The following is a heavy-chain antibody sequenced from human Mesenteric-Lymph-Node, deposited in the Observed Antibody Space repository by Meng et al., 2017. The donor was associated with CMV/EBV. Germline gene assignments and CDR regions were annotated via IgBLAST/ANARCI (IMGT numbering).Heavy chain of an antibody. CDR2: INPSGGST. CDR3: ASSWELLYAFDI. Sequence: CKASGYTFTSYYMHWVRQAPGQGLEWMGIINPSGGSTSYAQKFQGRVTMTRDTSTSTVYMELSSLRSEDTAVYYCASSWELLYAFDIWGQGTMVTVSS. J-gene: IGHJ3*02. V-gene: IGHV1-46*01. CDR1: GYTFTSYY. D-gene: IGHD1-26*01.